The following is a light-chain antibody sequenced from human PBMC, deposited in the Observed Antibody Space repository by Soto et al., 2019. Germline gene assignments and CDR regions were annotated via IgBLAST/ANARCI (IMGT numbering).Light chain of an antibody. CDR3: QQYGRSSDLFT. J-gene: IGKJ3*01. CDR1: QSVSSSF. Sequence: ENVLTQSPGTLSLSPGDRATLSCRASQSVSSSFLAWYQQKPGQAPRLLIYGASNRASGIPDKFSGSGSGTDFTLTTTRLEPGEFAVYYCQQYGRSSDLFTFGPGTKVEIK. V-gene: IGKV3-20*01. CDR2: GAS.